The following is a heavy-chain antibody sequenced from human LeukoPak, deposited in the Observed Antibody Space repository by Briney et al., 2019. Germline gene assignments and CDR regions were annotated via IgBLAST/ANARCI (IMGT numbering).Heavy chain of an antibody. J-gene: IGHJ4*02. CDR2: IYHRGDT. CDR1: GVSISSSNW. Sequence: QASGTLSLTCAVSGVSISSSNWWSWVRQPPGKGLEWIGEIYHRGDTIYNPSLESRVTISVDKSKNQFSLKLSFVTAADTAIYYCATQGWVQSEYYFDHWGQGTLVTVSS. CDR3: ATQGWVQSEYYFDH. V-gene: IGHV4-4*02. D-gene: IGHD5-18*01.